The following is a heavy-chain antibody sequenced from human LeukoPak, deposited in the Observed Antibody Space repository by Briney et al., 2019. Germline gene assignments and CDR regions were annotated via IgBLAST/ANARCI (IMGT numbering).Heavy chain of an antibody. CDR3: ARDRQGFMSEWPNWFDP. D-gene: IGHD3-16*01. CDR1: GFTFSSYN. CDR2: ISSGSSYI. J-gene: IGHJ5*02. V-gene: IGHV3-21*01. Sequence: SGGSLRLSCTASGFTFSSYNMNWVRQGPGKGLEWVSSISSGSSYIYYADSVQGRFTISRDNAKNSLYLQMSSLTAEDTAVYYCARDRQGFMSEWPNWFDPWGQGALVTVSS.